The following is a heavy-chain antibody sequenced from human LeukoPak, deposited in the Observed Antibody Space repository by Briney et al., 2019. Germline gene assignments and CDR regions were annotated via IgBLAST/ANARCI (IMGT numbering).Heavy chain of an antibody. J-gene: IGHJ4*02. V-gene: IGHV4-4*07. CDR2: IYTSGST. D-gene: IGHD6-19*01. CDR3: AKDTFEQWLVPRGLY. CDR1: GGSISSYY. Sequence: PSETLSLTCSVSGGSISSYYWSWIRQPAGKGLEWIGRIYTSGSTYYNPSLKSRVTMSIGTSKNQFSLKLNSVTAADTAVYYCAKDTFEQWLVPRGLYWGQGTLVTVSS.